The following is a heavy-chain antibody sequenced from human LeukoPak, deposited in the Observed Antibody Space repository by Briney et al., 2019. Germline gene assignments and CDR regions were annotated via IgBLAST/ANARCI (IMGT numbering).Heavy chain of an antibody. J-gene: IGHJ3*02. Sequence: PGRSLRLSCAASGFTFSSYGMHWVRQAPGKGLEWVAVIWYDGSNKYYADSVKGRFTISRDNSKNTLHLQMNSLRAEDTAVYYCARDVPAYYYDSSGYTDAFDIWGQGTMVTVSS. V-gene: IGHV3-33*01. CDR1: GFTFSSYG. CDR3: ARDVPAYYYDSSGYTDAFDI. D-gene: IGHD3-22*01. CDR2: IWYDGSNK.